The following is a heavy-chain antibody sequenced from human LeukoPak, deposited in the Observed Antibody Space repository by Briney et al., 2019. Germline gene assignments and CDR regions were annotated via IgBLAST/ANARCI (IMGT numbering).Heavy chain of an antibody. Sequence: SETLSLTCTVSGGSISDNYWSWIRQPPGKGLEWIGYAYYSGHTNYNSSLKSRVTMSLDTSKSQFSLRLSSVTAADTAVYFCARHPFATPFDYWGPGTLVSVSS. CDR3: ARHPFATPFDY. CDR1: GGSISDNY. D-gene: IGHD2-15*01. CDR2: AYYSGHT. J-gene: IGHJ4*02. V-gene: IGHV4-59*08.